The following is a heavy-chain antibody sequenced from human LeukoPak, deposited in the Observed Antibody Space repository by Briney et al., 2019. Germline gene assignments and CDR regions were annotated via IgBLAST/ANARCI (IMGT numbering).Heavy chain of an antibody. CDR3: ARDQYDSSGYYFSG. V-gene: IGHV3-7*01. CDR1: GFTFSSYW. Sequence: GGSLRLSGAASGFTFSSYWMSWVRQAPGKGLEWVANIKQDGSEKYYVDSVKGRFTISRDNAKNSLYLQMNSLRAEDTAVYYCARDQYDSSGYYFSGWGQGTLVTVSS. J-gene: IGHJ4*02. CDR2: IKQDGSEK. D-gene: IGHD3-22*01.